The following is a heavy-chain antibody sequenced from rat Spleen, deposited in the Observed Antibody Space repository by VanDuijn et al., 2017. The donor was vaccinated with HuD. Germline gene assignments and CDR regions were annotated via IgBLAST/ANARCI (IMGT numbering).Heavy chain of an antibody. CDR1: GFTFSDYY. Sequence: EVQLVESDGGLVQPGRSLHLSCAASGFTFSDYYMAWVRQVPTKGLEWVATISYEGSSTYYGDSVKGRFTISRDNAKSTLYLQMNSLRSEDTATYYCATQDVYFGLWDYVMDAWGQGASVTVSS. D-gene: IGHD1-6*01. J-gene: IGHJ4*01. CDR2: ISYEGSST. CDR3: ATQDVYFGLWDYVMDA. V-gene: IGHV5-22*01.